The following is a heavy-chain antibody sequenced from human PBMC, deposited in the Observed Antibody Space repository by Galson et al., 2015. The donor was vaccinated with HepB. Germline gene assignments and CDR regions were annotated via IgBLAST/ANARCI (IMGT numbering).Heavy chain of an antibody. CDR2: TSGKGDAT. D-gene: IGHD4-11*01. CDR3: AKDPYSNYFNWFDP. J-gene: IGHJ5*02. V-gene: IGHV3-23*01. Sequence: LRLSCAASGFTFSNHAMSWVRQAPGKGLEWVSGTSGKGDATYYADSVKGRFTISRDNSKNTMYLQMDSLRADDTAVYYCAKDPYSNYFNWFDPWGQGTLVTVSS. CDR1: GFTFSNHA.